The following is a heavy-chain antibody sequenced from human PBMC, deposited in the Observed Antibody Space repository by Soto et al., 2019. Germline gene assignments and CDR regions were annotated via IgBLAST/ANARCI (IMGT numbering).Heavy chain of an antibody. CDR3: VRGLSSFGFFFDQAAGTLFDY. CDR2: ISYDGSNK. Sequence: QVQLVESGGGVVQPGRSLRLSCAASGFTFSSYAMHWVRQAPGKGLEWVAVISYDGSNKYYADSVKGRFTISRDNSKNTLYLQMNSLRAEDTAVYYCVRGLSSFGFFFDQAAGTLFDYWGQGTLVTVSS. CDR1: GFTFSSYA. V-gene: IGHV3-30-3*01. D-gene: IGHD6-13*01. J-gene: IGHJ4*02.